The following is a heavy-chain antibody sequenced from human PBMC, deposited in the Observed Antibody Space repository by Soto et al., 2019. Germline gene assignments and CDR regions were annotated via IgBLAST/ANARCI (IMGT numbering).Heavy chain of an antibody. CDR1: GGSISSGNYY. Sequence: QVQLQESGPGLVKSSQTLSLTCTVSGGSISSGNYYWGWIRQQGGKGLGWMGYIYYSGSTYYCPSLKRRGIISVYTSKNQFSLKLSSVTAADTAVYYCARARDRSGYSFDPWGQGMLVTVSS. D-gene: IGHD3-22*01. J-gene: IGHJ5*02. CDR2: IYYSGST. V-gene: IGHV4-31*03. CDR3: ARARDRSGYSFDP.